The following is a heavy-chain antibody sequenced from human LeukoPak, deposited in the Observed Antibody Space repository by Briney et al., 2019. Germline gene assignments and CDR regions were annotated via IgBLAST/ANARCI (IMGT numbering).Heavy chain of an antibody. V-gene: IGHV3-7*01. CDR2: LNQDGGQK. Sequence: GGSLRLSCAASGFIFSTHWMGWVRQAPGEGLEWVANLNQDGGQKYYVDSVKGRFTISRDNAKNSLYLQMNSLRAEDTAVYYCTRDHSGARDYWGQGTLVTVSS. D-gene: IGHD1-26*01. CDR3: TRDHSGARDY. CDR1: GFIFSTHW. J-gene: IGHJ4*02.